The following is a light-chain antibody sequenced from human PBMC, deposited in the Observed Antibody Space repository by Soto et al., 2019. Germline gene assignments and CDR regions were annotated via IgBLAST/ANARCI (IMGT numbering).Light chain of an antibody. CDR2: GNS. CDR3: QSYDISLSVV. V-gene: IGLV1-40*01. CDR1: SSNIGAGYG. J-gene: IGLJ2*01. Sequence: QSVLTQPPSVSGAPGQRVTISCTGSSSNIGAGYGVHWYQPLPGTAPKLLIYGNSNRPSGVPDRFSGSKSGTSASLAITGLQAEDEADYYCQSYDISLSVVFGGGTKLTVL.